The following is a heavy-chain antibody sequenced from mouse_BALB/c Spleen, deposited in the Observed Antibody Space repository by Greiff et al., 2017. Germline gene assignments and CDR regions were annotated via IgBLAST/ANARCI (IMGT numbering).Heavy chain of an antibody. CDR1: GYTFTSYW. D-gene: IGHD2-1*01. V-gene: IGHV1S81*02. CDR2: INPSNGRT. CDR3: AGDGNYGFAY. Sequence: VQLQQPGAELVKPGASVKLSCKASGYTFTSYWMHWVKQRPGQGLEWIGEINPSNGRTNYNEKFKSKATLTVDKSSSTAYMQLSSLTSEDSAVYYCAGDGNYGFAYWGQGTLVTVSA. J-gene: IGHJ3*01.